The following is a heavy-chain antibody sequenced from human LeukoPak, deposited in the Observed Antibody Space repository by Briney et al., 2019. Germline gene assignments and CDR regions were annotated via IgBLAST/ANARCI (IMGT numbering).Heavy chain of an antibody. CDR2: ISAYNGNT. J-gene: IGHJ4*02. D-gene: IGHD3-9*01. CDR3: ARMYYDILTGYPRYYFDY. V-gene: IGHV1-18*01. CDR1: GYTYTSYG. Sequence: RASVKVSCKASGYTYTSYGISWVRQAPGQGLEWMGWISAYNGNTNYAQKLQGRVTMTTDTSTSTAYMELRSLRSDDTAVYYCARMYYDILTGYPRYYFDYWGQGTLVTVSS.